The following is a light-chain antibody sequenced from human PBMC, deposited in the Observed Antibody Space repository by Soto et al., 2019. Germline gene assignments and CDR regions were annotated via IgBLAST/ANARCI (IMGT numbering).Light chain of an antibody. CDR2: DAS. V-gene: IGKV1-33*01. CDR1: QDISNS. J-gene: IGKJ4*02. CDR3: QQLDGFPLT. Sequence: DIQMTRSPSSLSASVGDRVTITCQASQDISNSLNWYQQKPGKAPNLLIYDASNLETGVPSRFSGSGSGTEFALTISSRQPEDSAAYYCQQLDGFPLTVGGGPTVEI.